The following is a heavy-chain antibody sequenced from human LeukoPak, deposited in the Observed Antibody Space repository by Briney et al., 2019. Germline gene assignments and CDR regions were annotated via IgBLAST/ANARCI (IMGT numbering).Heavy chain of an antibody. Sequence: SGGSLRLSCAASGFTFDDYAMHWVRQAPGKGLEWVANLKHDGSEKNYVDSVKGRFTISRDDAKSSLYLQMNSLRAEDTAVYYCARGGGIFGSWGQGTLVTVSS. CDR2: LKHDGSEK. V-gene: IGHV3-7*01. J-gene: IGHJ5*02. CDR1: GFTFDDYA. CDR3: ARGGGIFGS. D-gene: IGHD3-3*01.